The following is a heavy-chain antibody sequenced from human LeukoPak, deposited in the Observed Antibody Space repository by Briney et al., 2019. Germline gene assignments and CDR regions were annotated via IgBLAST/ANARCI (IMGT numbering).Heavy chain of an antibody. CDR1: GGSFSGYY. CDR3: ARLAVAGDYYYYYMDV. V-gene: IGHV4-34*01. CDR2: INHSGST. D-gene: IGHD6-19*01. Sequence: SETLSLTCAVYGGSFSGYYWSWIRQPPGKGLEWIGEINHSGSTNYNPSLKSRVTISVDTSTIQFSLKLSSVTAADTAVYYCARLAVAGDYYYYYMDVWGKGTTVTISS. J-gene: IGHJ6*03.